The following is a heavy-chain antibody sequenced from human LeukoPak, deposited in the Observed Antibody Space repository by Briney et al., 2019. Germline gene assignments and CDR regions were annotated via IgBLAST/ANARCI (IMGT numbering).Heavy chain of an antibody. CDR1: GGSISSSDYY. CDR3: ARTVGTHRFDY. D-gene: IGHD4-23*01. J-gene: IGHJ4*02. V-gene: IGHV4-39*01. Sequence: PSETLSLTCTVSGGSISSSDYYWGWIRQPPGERLEWIGTIYYNGNTYYNPSLQSRVIISADTSKNQFSLKVTSVTAPDTAVYYCARTVGTHRFDYWGQGILATVSS. CDR2: IYYNGNT.